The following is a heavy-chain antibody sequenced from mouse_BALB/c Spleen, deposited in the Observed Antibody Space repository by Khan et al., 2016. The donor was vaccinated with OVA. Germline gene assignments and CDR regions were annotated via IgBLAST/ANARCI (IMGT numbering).Heavy chain of an antibody. CDR2: IDPFSGDT. J-gene: IGHJ3*01. Sequence: VQLQQSGPELMKPGASGKISCKASGYSFTTYYIHWVKQSHGKSLEWIGNIDPFSGDTTYNQKFKDMATLTVDKSSSTAYIHLSNLTSEDSAVYYCTRHGYIAWFTYWGQGTLVTVSA. CDR1: GYSFTTYY. CDR3: TRHGYIAWFTY. V-gene: IGHV1S135*01. D-gene: IGHD2-2*01.